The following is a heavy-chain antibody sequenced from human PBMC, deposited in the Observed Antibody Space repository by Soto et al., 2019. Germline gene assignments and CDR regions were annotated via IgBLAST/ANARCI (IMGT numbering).Heavy chain of an antibody. Sequence: QVQLVESGGGVVQPGRSLRLSCAASGFTLSNYVLHWVRQAPGKGLEWVAGISYDGSNKYYADSVKGRFTISRDNSKNTLYLQMNSLRADDTAVYYSVAGDYYCGMDVWCQGSTVTVSS. CDR3: VAGDYYCGMDV. CDR1: GFTLSNYV. D-gene: IGHD2-15*01. J-gene: IGHJ6*02. V-gene: IGHV3-30-3*01. CDR2: ISYDGSNK.